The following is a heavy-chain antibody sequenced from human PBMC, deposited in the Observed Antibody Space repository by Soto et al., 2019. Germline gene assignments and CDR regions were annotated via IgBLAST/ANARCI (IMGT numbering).Heavy chain of an antibody. CDR2: MNPNSGYT. D-gene: IGHD1-1*01. CDR1: GYTFTSYD. J-gene: IGHJ6*02. V-gene: IGHV1-8*01. Sequence: QVQLVQSGAEVKKPGASVKVSCKASGYTFTSYDINWVRQATGQGLEWMGWMNPNSGYTAYAQKFQGRVTMTTNTSISTAYIELRSLRSEDTAVYYCARERTGTTSMDVCGQGTTVTVSS. CDR3: ARERTGTTSMDV.